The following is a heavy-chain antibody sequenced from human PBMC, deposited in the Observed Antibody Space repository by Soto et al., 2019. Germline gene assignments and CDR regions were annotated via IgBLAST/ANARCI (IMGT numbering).Heavy chain of an antibody. CDR2: INAGNGNT. V-gene: IGHV1-3*01. Sequence: QVQLVQSGAEVKKPEASVKVSCKASGYTFTSYAMHWVRQAPGQRLESMGWINAGNGNTKYSQKFQGRVTITRDTSASTAYMELSSLRSEDTAVYYCAKDYYDSSGYYPPALLFDYWGQGTLVTVSS. D-gene: IGHD3-22*01. CDR3: AKDYYDSSGYYPPALLFDY. CDR1: GYTFTSYA. J-gene: IGHJ4*02.